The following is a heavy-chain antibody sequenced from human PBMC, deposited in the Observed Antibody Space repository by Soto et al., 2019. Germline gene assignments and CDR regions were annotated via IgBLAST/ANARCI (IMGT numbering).Heavy chain of an antibody. V-gene: IGHV6-1*01. Sequence: SETLSLTCAISGDSVSSNTASWNWIRQSPSRGLEWLGRTYFRSKWYNDYAVSVKSRIIINPDTSNNQFSLQLNSVTPEDTAVYFCAKGDNLGPKTGYAFDPWGQGVMVTVSS. CDR1: GDSVSSNTAS. D-gene: IGHD5-12*01. J-gene: IGHJ5*02. CDR3: AKGDNLGPKTGYAFDP. CDR2: TYFRSKWYN.